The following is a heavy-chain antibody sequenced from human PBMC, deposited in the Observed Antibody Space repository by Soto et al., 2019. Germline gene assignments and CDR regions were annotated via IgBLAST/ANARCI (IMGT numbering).Heavy chain of an antibody. CDR2: IYYSGST. Sequence: SETLSLTCTVSGGSIRSGDYYWIWIRHPPGKGLEWIGYIYYSGSTYYNPSLKSRVTISVDTSKNQFSLKLSSVTAADTAVYYCAREPKYCSGGSCYLSGLDYWGQGTLVTVSS. D-gene: IGHD2-15*01. CDR1: GGSIRSGDYY. V-gene: IGHV4-30-4*01. J-gene: IGHJ4*02. CDR3: AREPKYCSGGSCYLSGLDY.